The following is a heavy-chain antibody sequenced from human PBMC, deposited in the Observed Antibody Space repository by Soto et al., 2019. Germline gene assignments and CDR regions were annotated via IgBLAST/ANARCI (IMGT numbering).Heavy chain of an antibody. Sequence: SETLSLTCAVYGGSFSGYYWSWIRQPPGKGLEWIGEINRSGSTNYNPSLKSRVTISVDTSKNQFSLKLSSVTAADTAVYYCASGGMGYRSGWYVSYYYGMDVCGQGTTVTVYS. CDR3: ASGGMGYRSGWYVSYYYGMDV. D-gene: IGHD6-19*01. J-gene: IGHJ6*02. V-gene: IGHV4-34*01. CDR1: GGSFSGYY. CDR2: INRSGST.